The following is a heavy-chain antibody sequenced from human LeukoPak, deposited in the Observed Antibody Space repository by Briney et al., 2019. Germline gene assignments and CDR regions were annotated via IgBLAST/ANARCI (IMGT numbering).Heavy chain of an antibody. CDR2: ISGGSRSI. J-gene: IGHJ4*02. D-gene: IGHD2-21*02. CDR3: ARDYFYCGGDCFVDY. V-gene: IGHV3-21*01. CDR1: GFTFSSYA. Sequence: GGSLRLSRAASGFTFSSYAMNWVRQAPGKGLEWVSSISGGSRSIHYVDSVKGRFTISRDNAKNSLYLQMNSLRAEDTAVYYCARDYFYCGGDCFVDYWGQGTLVTVSS.